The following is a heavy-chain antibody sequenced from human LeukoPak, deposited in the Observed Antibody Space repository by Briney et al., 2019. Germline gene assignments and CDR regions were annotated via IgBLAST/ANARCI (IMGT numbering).Heavy chain of an antibody. J-gene: IGHJ6*04. V-gene: IGHV1-69*01. Sequence: SVKVSCKASGGTFSSYAISWVRQAPGQGLEWMGGIIPIFGTANYAQKFQGRVTITADESTSTAYMELSSLRSEDTAVYYCARGIVVPAAMRYDHYYYGMDVWGKGTTVTVSS. CDR2: IIPIFGTA. CDR1: GGTFSSYA. CDR3: ARGIVVPAAMRYDHYYYGMDV. D-gene: IGHD2-2*01.